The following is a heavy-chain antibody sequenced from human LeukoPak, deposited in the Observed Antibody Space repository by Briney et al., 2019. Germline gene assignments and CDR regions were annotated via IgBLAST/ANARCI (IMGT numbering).Heavy chain of an antibody. J-gene: IGHJ4*02. CDR2: ISYDGSDK. Sequence: GGSLTLSCAASGFTFSSFAMHWVRQAPGKGLEWMALISYDGSDKYYADSVKGRFTISRDKSKNTLSLQMNSLRAEDTAVYYCARDRSAGGGLGGDYWGQGTLVTVSS. CDR1: GFTFSSFA. D-gene: IGHD3-16*01. V-gene: IGHV3-30-3*01. CDR3: ARDRSAGGGLGGDY.